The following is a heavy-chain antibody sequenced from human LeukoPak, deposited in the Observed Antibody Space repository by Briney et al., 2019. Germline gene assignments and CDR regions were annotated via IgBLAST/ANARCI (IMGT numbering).Heavy chain of an antibody. J-gene: IGHJ4*02. CDR3: ARDNVVRGFDY. V-gene: IGHV4-4*07. Sequence: SETLSLTCTVSGGSISSYYWSWIRQPAGKGLEWIGRIYTSGSTNYNPSLTSRVTMSVDTSKNQFSLKLSSVTAADTAVYYCARDNVVRGFDYWRQGTLVTVSS. D-gene: IGHD1-26*01. CDR1: GGSISSYY. CDR2: IYTSGST.